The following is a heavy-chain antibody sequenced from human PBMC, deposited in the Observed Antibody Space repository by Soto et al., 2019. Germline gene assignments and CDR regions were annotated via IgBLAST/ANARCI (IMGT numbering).Heavy chain of an antibody. J-gene: IGHJ5*02. Sequence: ASVKVSCKASGYTFTSYAIPWVRQAPGQRLEWMGWINAGNGNTKYSQKFQGRVTITKNTSASTAYMELSSLRSEDTAVYYCARGPLRNWFDPWGQGTLVTVSS. V-gene: IGHV1-3*01. CDR3: ARGPLRNWFDP. D-gene: IGHD5-12*01. CDR2: INAGNGNT. CDR1: GYTFTSYA.